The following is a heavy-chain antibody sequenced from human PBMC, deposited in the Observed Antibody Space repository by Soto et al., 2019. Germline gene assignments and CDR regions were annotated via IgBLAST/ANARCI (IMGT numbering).Heavy chain of an antibody. CDR3: AHTASYYDFWSGYYFSTNNWFDP. CDR2: IYWNDDK. D-gene: IGHD3-3*01. V-gene: IGHV2-5*01. CDR1: GFSLSTSGVG. Sequence: SGPTLVNPTQTLTLTCTFSGFSLSTSGVGVGWIRQPPGKALEWLALIYWNDDKRYSPSLKSRLTITKDTSKNQVVLTMTNMDPVDTATYYCAHTASYYDFWSGYYFSTNNWFDPWGQGTLVTVSS. J-gene: IGHJ5*02.